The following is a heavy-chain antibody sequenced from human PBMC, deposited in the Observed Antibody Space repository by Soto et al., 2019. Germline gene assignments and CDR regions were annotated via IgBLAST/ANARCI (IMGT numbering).Heavy chain of an antibody. D-gene: IGHD3-10*01. CDR1: GYTFTTYG. V-gene: IGHV1-18*01. CDR2: ISPYNGNT. J-gene: IGHJ4*02. CDR3: TRGWFGGFGYYFDY. Sequence: QVQLVQSGAEVKKPGASVKVSCKTSGYTFTTYGISWVRQAPGQGLEWMGWISPYNGNTTYAQKLQGRVTMTADTSTSTAYMDLRSLTSDDTAVYYWTRGWFGGFGYYFDYWGQGTLVTVSS.